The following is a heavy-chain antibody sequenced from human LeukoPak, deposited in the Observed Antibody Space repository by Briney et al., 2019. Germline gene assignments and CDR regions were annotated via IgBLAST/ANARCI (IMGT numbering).Heavy chain of an antibody. J-gene: IGHJ6*03. CDR1: GGSINTANYY. CDR3: ARQRADYYYYYVDV. Sequence: PSETLSLTCTVSGGSINTANYYWGWLRQPPGKGLEWIGSIYYSETTYDNPSLKSRVTISVETSKNQFSLRLSSVTASDTAVYYCARQRADYYYYYVDVWGEGTTVAVS. V-gene: IGHV4-39*01. CDR2: IYYSETT.